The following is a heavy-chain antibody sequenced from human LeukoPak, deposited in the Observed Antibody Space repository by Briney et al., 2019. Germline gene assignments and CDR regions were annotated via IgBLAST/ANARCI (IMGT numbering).Heavy chain of an antibody. V-gene: IGHV4-31*03. D-gene: IGHD3-16*01. J-gene: IGHJ4*02. CDR3: ASSKLMITFGGVMVY. CDR2: VSYSGNT. Sequence: PSETLSLTCTVSGASISSGGYYWSWFRQHPGKGLEWIGYVSYSGNTYYNPSLKSRVTISVDTSMNQFSLKLSSVTAADTAVYYCASSKLMITFGGVMVYWGQGTLVTVSS. CDR1: GASISSGGYY.